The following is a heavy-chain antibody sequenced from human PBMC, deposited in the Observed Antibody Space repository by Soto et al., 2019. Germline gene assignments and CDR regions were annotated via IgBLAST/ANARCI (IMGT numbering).Heavy chain of an antibody. Sequence: GGSLQISCKGSGYTFTSYWIGCVRQMPGEGLEWLGVIYPGDSDTRYSPSFQGQVTISADKSINTDYLQWGSLKASDSAIYYCARSAGNAGRFSAYWGQGTLVTAPQ. J-gene: IGHJ4*02. CDR2: IYPGDSDT. V-gene: IGHV5-51*01. D-gene: IGHD2-15*01. CDR3: ARSAGNAGRFSAY. CDR1: GYTFTSYW.